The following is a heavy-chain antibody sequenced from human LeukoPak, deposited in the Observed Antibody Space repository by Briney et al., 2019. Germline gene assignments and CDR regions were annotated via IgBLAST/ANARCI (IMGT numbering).Heavy chain of an antibody. Sequence: GGSLRLSCAASGFTFSSYAMSWVRQAPGKGLEWVSGISGSGDNTYYADSVKGRFTISRDNSKNTLYVQVNSLGTEDTAAYYCAKGSYYDSSGSFYFDYWGQGTPVTVSS. CDR3: AKGSYYDSSGSFYFDY. CDR2: ISGSGDNT. J-gene: IGHJ4*02. CDR1: GFTFSSYA. V-gene: IGHV3-23*01. D-gene: IGHD3-22*01.